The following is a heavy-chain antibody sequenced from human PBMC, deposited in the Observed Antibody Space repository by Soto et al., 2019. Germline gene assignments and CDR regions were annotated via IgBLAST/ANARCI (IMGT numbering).Heavy chain of an antibody. CDR2: IYYSGST. CDR3: ARHGSGILPSVGDYYYYGMDV. CDR1: GGSISSSSYY. Sequence: SLTCTVSGGSISSSSYYWGWIRQPPGKGLEWIGSIYYSGSTYYNPSLKSRVTISVDTSKNQFSLKLSSVTAADTAVYYCARHGSGILPSVGDYYYYGMDVWGQGTTVTVSS. J-gene: IGHJ6*02. D-gene: IGHD1-26*01. V-gene: IGHV4-39*01.